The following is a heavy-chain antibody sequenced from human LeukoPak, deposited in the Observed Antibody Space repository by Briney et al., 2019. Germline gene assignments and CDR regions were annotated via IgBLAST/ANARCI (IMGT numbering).Heavy chain of an antibody. J-gene: IGHJ4*02. CDR2: IYHSGST. V-gene: IGHV4-38-2*02. CDR1: GYSISSGYY. D-gene: IGHD3-10*01. CDR3: ARGGPYYYGSGSYDFDY. Sequence: PSETLSLTCTVSGYSISSGYYWGWIRQPPGKGLEWIGSIYHSGSTYYNPSLKSRVTISVDTSKNQFSLKLSSVTAADTAVYYCARGGPYYYGSGSYDFDYWGQGTLVTVSS.